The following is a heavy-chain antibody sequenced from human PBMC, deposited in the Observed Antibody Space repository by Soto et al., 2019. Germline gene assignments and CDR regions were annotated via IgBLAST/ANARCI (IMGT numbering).Heavy chain of an antibody. Sequence: GESLKISGKGSGYSFTSYWMSWVRQMPGKGLEWMGRIDPSDSYTNYSPSFQGHVTISADKSISTAYLQWSSLKASDTAMYYCATRYGSGSYYLPSYYYGMEVWGQGTTVTVSS. CDR2: IDPSDSYT. J-gene: IGHJ6*02. CDR1: GYSFTSYW. CDR3: ATRYGSGSYYLPSYYYGMEV. V-gene: IGHV5-10-1*01. D-gene: IGHD3-10*01.